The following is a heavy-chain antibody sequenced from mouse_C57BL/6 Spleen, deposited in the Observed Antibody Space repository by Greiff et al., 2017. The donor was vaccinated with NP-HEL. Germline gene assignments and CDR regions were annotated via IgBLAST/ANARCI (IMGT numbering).Heavy chain of an antibody. V-gene: IGHV5-16*01. CDR1: GFTFSDYY. J-gene: IGHJ3*01. CDR3: ASEKEDYGEGAWFAY. D-gene: IGHD2-4*01. CDR2: INHDGSST. Sequence: DVKLVEPEGGLVQPGSSMKLSCTASGFTFSDYYMAWVRQVPEKGLEWVANINHDGSSTYYLDSLKSRFIISRDNAKNILYLQMSSMKSEDTDTYCCASEKEDYGEGAWFAYWGQGTLVTVSA.